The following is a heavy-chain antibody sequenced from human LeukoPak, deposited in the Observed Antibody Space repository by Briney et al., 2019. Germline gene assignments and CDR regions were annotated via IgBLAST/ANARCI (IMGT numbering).Heavy chain of an antibody. Sequence: PSETLSLTCSVSGGSISSYYWSWIRQPPGKRLEWIGHVYYSGNTKYNPSLKSRVTISVDTSKNQFSLRLRSVTAADTAVYYCASTGDYDILTGYYPLVRWGQGTLVTVSS. CDR2: VYYSGNT. V-gene: IGHV4-59*01. CDR3: ASTGDYDILTGYYPLVR. CDR1: GGSISSYY. J-gene: IGHJ4*02. D-gene: IGHD3-9*01.